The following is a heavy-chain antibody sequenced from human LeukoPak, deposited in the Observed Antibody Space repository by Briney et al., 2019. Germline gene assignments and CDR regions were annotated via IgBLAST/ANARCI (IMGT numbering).Heavy chain of an antibody. D-gene: IGHD2-2*01. Sequence: ASVKVSCKASGGTFSSYAISWVRQAPGQGLEWMGRIIPILGIANYAQKFQGRVTITADKSTSTAYMELSSLRSEDTAVYYCARDNPPGIVVVPADPYYYYYGMDVWGQGTTVTVSS. V-gene: IGHV1-69*04. CDR2: IIPILGIA. J-gene: IGHJ6*02. CDR3: ARDNPPGIVVVPADPYYYYYGMDV. CDR1: GGTFSSYA.